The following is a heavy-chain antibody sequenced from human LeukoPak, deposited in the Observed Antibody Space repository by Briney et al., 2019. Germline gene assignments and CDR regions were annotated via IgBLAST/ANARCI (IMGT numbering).Heavy chain of an antibody. CDR2: ISSATSTI. D-gene: IGHD4-23*01. J-gene: IGHJ5*02. CDR3: ARDVTYYGGDWFDP. Sequence: GGSLRLSCAASGFTFSSSGMNWVRQAPGKGLEWVSYISSATSTIYYADSVKGRFTISRDSAKNSLYLQMNSLRAEDTAVYYCARDVTYYGGDWFDPWGQGTLVTVSS. CDR1: GFTFSSSG. V-gene: IGHV3-48*04.